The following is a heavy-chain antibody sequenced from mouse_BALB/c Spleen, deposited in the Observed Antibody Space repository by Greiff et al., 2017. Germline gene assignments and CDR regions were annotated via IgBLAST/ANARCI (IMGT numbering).Heavy chain of an antibody. J-gene: IGHJ4*01. D-gene: IGHD2-1*01. V-gene: IGHV5-17*02. Sequence: DVMLVESGGGLVKPGGSLKLSCAASGFTFSSYTMSWVRQTPEKRLEWVAYISSGSSTIYYADTVKGRFTISRDNPKNTLFLQMTSLRSEDTAMYYCAREGGNYGSYAMDYWGQGTSVTVSS. CDR1: GFTFSSYT. CDR2: ISSGSSTI. CDR3: AREGGNYGSYAMDY.